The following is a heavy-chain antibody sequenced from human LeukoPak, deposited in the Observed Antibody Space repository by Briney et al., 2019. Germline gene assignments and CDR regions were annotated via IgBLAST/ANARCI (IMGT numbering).Heavy chain of an antibody. J-gene: IGHJ4*02. D-gene: IGHD3-10*01. V-gene: IGHV3-23*01. CDR3: AKAYYYGSGSFYIGLDY. Sequence: GESLRLSCGASGFTFRSYAMTWARQAPGKGLEWVSGISGRGDSTYYADSVKGRFTISRDNSNDTLYLQMNSLRAEDTAVYYCAKAYYYGSGSFYIGLDYWGQGTLVTVSS. CDR2: ISGRGDST. CDR1: GFTFRSYA.